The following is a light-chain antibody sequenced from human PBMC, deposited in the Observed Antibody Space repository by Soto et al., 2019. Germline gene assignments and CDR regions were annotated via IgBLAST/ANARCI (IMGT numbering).Light chain of an antibody. CDR1: SSDVGGYNY. Sequence: QSALTQPPSASGSPGQSVAISCTGTSSDVGGYNYVSWYQHHPGKAPKLIIYEVTNRPSGVSDRFSGSKSGSTASLTISGLQAEDEADYHCTSYTSNTALVFGTGTKVTV. J-gene: IGLJ1*01. CDR3: TSYTSNTALV. CDR2: EVT. V-gene: IGLV2-14*01.